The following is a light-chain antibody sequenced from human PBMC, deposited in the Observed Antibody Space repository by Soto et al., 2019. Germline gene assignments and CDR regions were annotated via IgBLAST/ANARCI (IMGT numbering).Light chain of an antibody. CDR1: SSDVGSYNL. CDR2: DVS. Sequence: QSALTQPASVSGSPGQSITISCTGTSSDVGSYNLVSWYQQHPGKAPKLMIYDVSKRPSGVSNRFSGSKSGNTASLTISGLQAEDEADYYCCSYAGSSTLVFGAGTKVTV. CDR3: CSYAGSSTLV. J-gene: IGLJ1*01. V-gene: IGLV2-23*02.